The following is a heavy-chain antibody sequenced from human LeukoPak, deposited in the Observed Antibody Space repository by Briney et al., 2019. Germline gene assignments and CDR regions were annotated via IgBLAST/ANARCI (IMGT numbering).Heavy chain of an antibody. J-gene: IGHJ4*02. CDR1: GGSISSSSYY. CDR2: IYYSGST. V-gene: IGHV4-39*01. Sequence: SETLSLTCTVSGGSISSSSYYWGWIRQPPGKGLEWIGSIYYSGSTYYNPSLKSRVTISVDTSKNQFSLKLSSVTAADTAVYYCARHPDFWSGYPDYWGQGTLVTVSS. D-gene: IGHD3-3*01. CDR3: ARHPDFWSGYPDY.